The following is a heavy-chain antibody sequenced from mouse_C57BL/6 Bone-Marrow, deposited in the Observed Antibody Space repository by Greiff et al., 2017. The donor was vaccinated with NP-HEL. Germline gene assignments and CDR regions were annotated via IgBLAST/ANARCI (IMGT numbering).Heavy chain of an antibody. CDR2: INPYNGDT. D-gene: IGHD2-1*01. Sequence: VQLQQSGPELVKPGDSVKISCKASGYSFTGYFMNWVMQSHGKSLEWIGRINPYNGDTFYNQKFKGKATLTVDKSSSTAHMELRSLTSEDSAVYYCASLYRWRYFDVWGTGTTVTVSS. CDR3: ASLYRWRYFDV. J-gene: IGHJ1*03. V-gene: IGHV1-20*01. CDR1: GYSFTGYF.